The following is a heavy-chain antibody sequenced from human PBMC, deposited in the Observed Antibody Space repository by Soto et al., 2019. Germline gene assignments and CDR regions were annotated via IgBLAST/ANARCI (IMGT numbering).Heavy chain of an antibody. Sequence: ASVKVSCKASGYTFTSYYIHWVRQAPGQGLEWMGIINPRGGITTYAQKFQGRLTMTGDTSTSTVYMELSSLTSEDTAMYHCASSPAYGSSWYGIPPDLSHCMDVWGQGTTVTVSS. J-gene: IGHJ6*02. CDR1: GYTFTSYY. CDR2: INPRGGIT. V-gene: IGHV1-46*01. D-gene: IGHD6-13*01. CDR3: ASSPAYGSSWYGIPPDLSHCMDV.